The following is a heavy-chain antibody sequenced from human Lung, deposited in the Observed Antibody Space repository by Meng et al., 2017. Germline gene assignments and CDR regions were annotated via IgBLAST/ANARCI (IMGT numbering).Heavy chain of an antibody. V-gene: IGHV4-34*01. CDR1: GGSFSDYY. Sequence: QVHLQRRGAGLLKPSEPLSLTCFVSGGSFSDYYWSWIRQHPGKGLEWIGEINHSGSTNYNPSLESRATISVDTSQNNLSLKLSSVTAADSAVYYCARGPTTMAHDFDYWGQGTLVTVSS. CDR2: INHSGST. CDR3: ARGPTTMAHDFDY. J-gene: IGHJ4*02. D-gene: IGHD4-11*01.